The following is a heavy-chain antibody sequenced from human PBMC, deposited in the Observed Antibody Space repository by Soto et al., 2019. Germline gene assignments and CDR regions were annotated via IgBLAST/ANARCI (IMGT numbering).Heavy chain of an antibody. V-gene: IGHV4-34*01. CDR1: GGSFSGYY. J-gene: IGHJ5*02. CDR2: INHSGST. Sequence: QVQLQQWGAGLLKPSETLSLTCAVYGGSFSGYYWSWIRQPPGKGLEWIGEINHSGSTNYNPSLNSRVTISVDTSKNQFSMKLSSVTAADTAVYYCARGRPRCSGRWFDPWGQGTLVTVSS. CDR3: ARGRPRCSGRWFDP. D-gene: IGHD3-10*02.